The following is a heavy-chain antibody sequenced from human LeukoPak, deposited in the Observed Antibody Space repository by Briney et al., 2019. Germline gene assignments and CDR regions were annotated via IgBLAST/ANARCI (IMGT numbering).Heavy chain of an antibody. Sequence: ASVKVSCKASGYTFTSYDINWVRQATGQGLEWMGWMNPNSGNTGYAQKFQGRVTMTRGTSTSTVYMELSSLRSEDTAAYYCARDPQYDLYYYYMDVWGKGTTVTISS. CDR2: MNPNSGNT. D-gene: IGHD2-8*01. CDR1: GYTFTSYD. J-gene: IGHJ6*03. CDR3: ARDPQYDLYYYYMDV. V-gene: IGHV1-8*01.